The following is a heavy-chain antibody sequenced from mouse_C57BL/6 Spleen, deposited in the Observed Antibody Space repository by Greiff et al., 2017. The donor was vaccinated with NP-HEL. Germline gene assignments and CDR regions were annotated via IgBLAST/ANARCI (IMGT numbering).Heavy chain of an antibody. CDR1: GYTFTDYN. CDR3: ARIYYGNPCSAMYY. Sequence: EVQLQQSGPELVKPGASVKIPCKASGYTFTDYNMDWVKQSHGKSLEWIGDINPNNGGTIYNQKFKGKATLTVDKSSSTAYMELRSLTSEDPAVYYCARIYYGNPCSAMYYWSQVTSVTVSS. CDR2: INPNNGGT. J-gene: IGHJ4*01. D-gene: IGHD2-1*01. V-gene: IGHV1-18*01.